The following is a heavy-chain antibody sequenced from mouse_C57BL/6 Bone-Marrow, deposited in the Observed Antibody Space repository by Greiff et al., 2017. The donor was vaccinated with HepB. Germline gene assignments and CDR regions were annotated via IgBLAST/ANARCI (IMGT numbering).Heavy chain of an antibody. CDR3: AREVGERGEKKFDYYAMDY. V-gene: IGHV1-26*01. J-gene: IGHJ4*01. D-gene: IGHD1-1*02. Sequence: EVQLQQSGPELVKPGASVKISCKASGYTFTDYYMNWVKQSHGKSLEWIGDINPNNGGTSYNQKFKGKATLTVDKSSSTAYMELRSLTSEDSAVYYCAREVGERGEKKFDYYAMDYWGQGTSVTVSS. CDR2: INPNNGGT. CDR1: GYTFTDYY.